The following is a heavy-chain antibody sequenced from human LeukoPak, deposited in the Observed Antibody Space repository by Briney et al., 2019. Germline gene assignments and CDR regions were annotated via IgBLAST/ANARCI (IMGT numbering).Heavy chain of an antibody. J-gene: IGHJ6*03. Sequence: SETLSLTCTVSGYSISSGYYWGWIRQPPGKRLEWIGYIYYSGSTNYNPSLKSRVTISVDTSKNQFSLKLSSLTAADTAVYYCARLRATEQYYYHMDVWGKGTTVTVSS. CDR2: IYYSGST. D-gene: IGHD1-26*01. CDR1: GYSISSGYY. V-gene: IGHV4-61*01. CDR3: ARLRATEQYYYHMDV.